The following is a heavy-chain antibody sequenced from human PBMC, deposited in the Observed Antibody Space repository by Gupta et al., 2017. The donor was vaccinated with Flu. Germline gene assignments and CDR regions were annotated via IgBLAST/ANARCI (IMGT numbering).Heavy chain of an antibody. J-gene: IGHJ4*02. D-gene: IGHD3-22*01. CDR1: RYTFSSYW. CDR2: INNDGSTT. V-gene: IGHV3-74*01. CDR3: AREGYDSSSYSYYFDY. Sequence: EVQLVESGGGFVQPGGSLRLSCAASRYTFSSYWMHWVRQASGKGLVWVSRINNDGSTTTYADSVKGRFTISRDNAKNTLYLQMNSLRADDTAVYYCAREGYDSSSYSYYFDYWGQGTLVTVSS.